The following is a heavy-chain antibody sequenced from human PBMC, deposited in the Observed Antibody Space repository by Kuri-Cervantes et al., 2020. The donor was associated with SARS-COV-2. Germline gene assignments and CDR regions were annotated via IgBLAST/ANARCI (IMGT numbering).Heavy chain of an antibody. D-gene: IGHD6-13*01. V-gene: IGHV3-53*01. CDR3: ARGRYTNSWYYFDY. Sequence: GGSLRLSCAASGFTVSDYYMTWVRQAPGKGLEWVSVIYVQRTEYADSVKGRFTISRDNSNNTVYLQMNSLRAEDAAVYYCARGRYTNSWYYFDYWGQGTLVTVSS. CDR2: IYVQRT. CDR1: GFTVSDYY. J-gene: IGHJ4*02.